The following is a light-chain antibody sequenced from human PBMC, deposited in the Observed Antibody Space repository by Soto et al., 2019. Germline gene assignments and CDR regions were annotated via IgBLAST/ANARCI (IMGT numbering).Light chain of an antibody. V-gene: IGLV2-23*02. CDR1: SDDVGNFNL. CDR2: EVS. J-gene: IGLJ2*01. Sequence: QSVLTQPASVSGSPGQSITISCTGTSDDVGNFNLVSWYQHHPGKAPNLIISEVSKRPSGVSNRFSGSKSGNTASLTISGLQAEDEADYYCCSYAGGSIYVLFGGGTKLT. CDR3: CSYAGGSIYVL.